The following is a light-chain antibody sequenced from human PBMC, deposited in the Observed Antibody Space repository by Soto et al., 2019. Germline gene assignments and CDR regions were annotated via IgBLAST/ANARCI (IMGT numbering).Light chain of an antibody. CDR1: QSVGST. CDR3: QQYNTWPRT. J-gene: IGKJ1*01. Sequence: EKVMTQSPATLSVSPGERATLSCRASQSVGSTLAWYQQKPGQPPRLLIYDASTRATGIPARFSGSGSGTEFTLTISSRQSEDFAVYYCQQYNTWPRTFGQGTKVEIK. V-gene: IGKV3-15*01. CDR2: DAS.